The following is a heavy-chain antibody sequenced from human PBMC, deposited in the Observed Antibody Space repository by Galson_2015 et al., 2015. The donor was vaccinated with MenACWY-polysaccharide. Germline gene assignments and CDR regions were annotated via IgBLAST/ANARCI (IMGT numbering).Heavy chain of an antibody. Sequence: SLRLSCAASGFTFGSYAMGWVRQAPGKGLEWVSSIGGSGLTTFYAESVKGRFTISRDNAQYILSLQMNSLRADDTARYFCAKVTEMASSRRPFDVWGQGTMVTVSS. D-gene: IGHD5-24*01. CDR2: IGGSGLTT. J-gene: IGHJ3*01. CDR1: GFTFGSYA. V-gene: IGHV3-23*01. CDR3: AKVTEMASSRRPFDV.